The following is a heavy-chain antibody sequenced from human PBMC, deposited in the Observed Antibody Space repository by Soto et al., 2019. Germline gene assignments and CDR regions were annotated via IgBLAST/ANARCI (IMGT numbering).Heavy chain of an antibody. J-gene: IGHJ6*03. CDR1: GFTFSSYA. D-gene: IGHD3-3*01. CDR2: ISGSGGST. CDR3: AKDTAYYDFWSGYYYYYYMDV. V-gene: IGHV3-23*01. Sequence: PGGSLRLSCAASGFTFSSYAMSWVRQAPGKGLEWVSAISGSGGSTYYADSVKGRFTISRDNSKNTLYLQMNSLRAEDTAVYYCAKDTAYYDFWSGYYYYYYMDVWGKGTTVTVSS.